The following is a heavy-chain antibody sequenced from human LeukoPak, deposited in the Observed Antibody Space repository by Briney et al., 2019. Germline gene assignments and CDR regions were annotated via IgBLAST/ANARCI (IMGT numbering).Heavy chain of an antibody. CDR3: ARQNDFRLDY. D-gene: IGHD3-3*01. CDR2: IYPGDSDT. Sequence: GESLKISCKGSGYTFSSYWIGWVRQMPGKGLEWMEIIYPGDSDTRYSPSLQGQVTIPIDTSIGTAYLQWSSLKASDTAIYYCARQNDFRLDYWGQGTLVTVSS. J-gene: IGHJ4*02. CDR1: GYTFSSYW. V-gene: IGHV5-51*01.